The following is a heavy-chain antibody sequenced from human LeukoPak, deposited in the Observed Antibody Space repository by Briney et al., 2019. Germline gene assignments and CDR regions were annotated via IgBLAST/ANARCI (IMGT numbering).Heavy chain of an antibody. CDR2: IRSKAYGGTT. D-gene: IGHD3-3*01. J-gene: IGHJ4*02. CDR3: TRAHYDFWSGDY. CDR1: GFTFGDYA. Sequence: GGSLRLSGTASGFTFGDYAMSWVRQAPGKGLEWVGFIRSKAYGGTTEYAASVKGRFTISRDDSKSIAYLQMNSLKTEDTAVYYCTRAHYDFWSGDYWGQGTLVTVSS. V-gene: IGHV3-49*04.